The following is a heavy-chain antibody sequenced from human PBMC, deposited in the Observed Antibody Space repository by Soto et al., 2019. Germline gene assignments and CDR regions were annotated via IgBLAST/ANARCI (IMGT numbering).Heavy chain of an antibody. Sequence: GSLRLSCAASGFTFSSYGMHWVRQAPGKGLEWVAVIWYDGSNKYYADSVKGRFTISRDNSKNTLYLQMNSLRAEDTAVYYCAGEGSAIAAAGTMPDFDYWGQGTLVTVSS. J-gene: IGHJ4*02. CDR2: IWYDGSNK. D-gene: IGHD6-13*01. V-gene: IGHV3-33*01. CDR1: GFTFSSYG. CDR3: AGEGSAIAAAGTMPDFDY.